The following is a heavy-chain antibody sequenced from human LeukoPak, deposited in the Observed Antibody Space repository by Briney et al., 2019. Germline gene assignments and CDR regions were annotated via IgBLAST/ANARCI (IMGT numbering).Heavy chain of an antibody. CDR1: GFTFTSSA. J-gene: IGHJ3*02. D-gene: IGHD3-10*01. V-gene: IGHV1-58*02. CDR2: SVVGSGNT. CDR3: AADLTWFGELLYEGAFDI. Sequence: SVKVSCKASGFTFTSSAMQWVRQARGQRLEWIGWSVVGSGNTNYAQKFQERVTITRDMSTSTAYMELSSLRSEDTAVYYCAADLTWFGELLYEGAFDIWGQGTMVTVSS.